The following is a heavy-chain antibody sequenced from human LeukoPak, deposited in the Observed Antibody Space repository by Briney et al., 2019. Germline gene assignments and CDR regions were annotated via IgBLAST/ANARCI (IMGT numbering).Heavy chain of an antibody. D-gene: IGHD7-27*01. CDR2: ITWNGGIT. J-gene: IGHJ3*02. V-gene: IGHV3-20*04. CDR1: GFTLDDYG. CDR3: ARDRLSGDAFDI. Sequence: PGGSLRLSCAASGFTLDDYGMSWVRQAPGKGLEWVSGITWNGGITAYADSVKGRFTISRGNAKNSLYLQMNSLRIEDTALYYCARDRLSGDAFDIWGQGTMVTVSS.